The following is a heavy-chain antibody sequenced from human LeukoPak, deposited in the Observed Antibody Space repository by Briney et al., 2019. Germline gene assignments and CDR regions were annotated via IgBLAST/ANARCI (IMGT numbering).Heavy chain of an antibody. Sequence: GGSLRLSCIASGFTLSDYWMSWVRQAPGMGLEWVANIETDGDQKNYVDSVKGRFTISRDNARNSLYLQMSSLRVDDTAVYFCARDIPSVFYTPDYWGRGTLVTVSS. V-gene: IGHV3-7*01. D-gene: IGHD5/OR15-5a*01. J-gene: IGHJ4*02. CDR2: IETDGDQK. CDR3: ARDIPSVFYTPDY. CDR1: GFTLSDYW.